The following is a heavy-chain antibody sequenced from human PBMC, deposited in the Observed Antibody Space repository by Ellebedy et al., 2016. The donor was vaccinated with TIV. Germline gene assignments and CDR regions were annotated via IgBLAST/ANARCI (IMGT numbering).Heavy chain of an antibody. CDR1: GFTFSSYS. Sequence: GESLKISCAASGFTFSSYSMNWVRQAPGRGLEWGSTISSSSSYIYYADSVKGRFNISRDNVMNSLYLQMNSLRAEDTAVYYCARGADTTMVWGALDIWGQGTVVTVSS. J-gene: IGHJ3*02. D-gene: IGHD5-18*01. CDR3: ARGADTTMVWGALDI. CDR2: ISSSSSYI. V-gene: IGHV3-21*01.